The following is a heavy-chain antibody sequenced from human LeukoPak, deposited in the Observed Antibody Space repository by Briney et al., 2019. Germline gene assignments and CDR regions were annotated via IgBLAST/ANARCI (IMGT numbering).Heavy chain of an antibody. CDR2: INHSGST. CDR3: ARQFRVWGSPGHPAPPDY. J-gene: IGHJ4*02. D-gene: IGHD3-16*01. V-gene: IGHV4-34*01. CDR1: GGSFSGYY. Sequence: SETLSLTCAVYGGSFSGYYWSWIRQPPGKGLEWIGEINHSGSTNYNPSLKSRVTISVDTSKNQFSLRLSSVTAADTAVYFCARQFRVWGSPGHPAPPDYWGQGTLVTVSS.